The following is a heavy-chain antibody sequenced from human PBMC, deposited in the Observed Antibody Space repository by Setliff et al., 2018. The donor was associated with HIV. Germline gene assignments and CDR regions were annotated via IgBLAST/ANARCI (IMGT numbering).Heavy chain of an antibody. CDR2: INPHSGGT. J-gene: IGHJ3*01. CDR1: GYTFTSFG. Sequence: ASVKVSCKASGYTFTSFGLSWVRQAPGQGLEWMGWINPHSGGTNYAQKFQGRVTMTRDTSINTASMELSRLRSDDTAVYYCARGAYYYDTSGYPRDPFDLWGQGTMVTVSS. V-gene: IGHV1-2*02. CDR3: ARGAYYYDTSGYPRDPFDL. D-gene: IGHD3-22*01.